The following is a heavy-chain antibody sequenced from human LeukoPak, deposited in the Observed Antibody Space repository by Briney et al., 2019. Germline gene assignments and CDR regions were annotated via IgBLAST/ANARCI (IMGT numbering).Heavy chain of an antibody. V-gene: IGHV4-4*07. D-gene: IGHD3-22*01. Sequence: SETLSLTCTVSGGSISSYYWSWIRQPAGKGLEWIGRIYTSGSTNYNPSLKSRVTMSVDTSKNQFSLKLSSVTAADTAVYYCARDSNYDSSGYYSVSDYWGRGTLVTVSS. CDR1: GGSISSYY. J-gene: IGHJ4*02. CDR3: ARDSNYDSSGYYSVSDY. CDR2: IYTSGST.